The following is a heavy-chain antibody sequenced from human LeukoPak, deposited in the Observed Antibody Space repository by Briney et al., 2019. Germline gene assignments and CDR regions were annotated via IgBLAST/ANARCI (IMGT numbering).Heavy chain of an antibody. CDR1: GGTFSSYA. CDR3: ARKSRLYPLYYYYMDV. J-gene: IGHJ6*03. D-gene: IGHD3-16*02. V-gene: IGHV1-69*05. CDR2: IIPIFGTA. Sequence: GASVKVSCKASGGTFSSYAISWVRQAPGQGLEWMGGIIPIFGTANYAQKFQGRVTITTDESTSTAYMELSSLRSEDTAVYYCARKSRLYPLYYYYMDVWGKGTTVTVSS.